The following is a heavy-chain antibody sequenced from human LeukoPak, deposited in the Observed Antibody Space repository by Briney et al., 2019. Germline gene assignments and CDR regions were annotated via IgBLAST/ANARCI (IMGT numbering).Heavy chain of an antibody. V-gene: IGHV1-69*13. Sequence: GGSVKVSCKASGGTFSSYAISWVRQAPGQGLEWMGGIIPIFGTANYAQKFQGRVTITADESTSTAYMELSSLRSEDTAVYYCARGRDFWSDKSFDPWGQGTLVTVSS. J-gene: IGHJ5*02. D-gene: IGHD3-3*01. CDR2: IIPIFGTA. CDR3: ARGRDFWSDKSFDP. CDR1: GGTFSSYA.